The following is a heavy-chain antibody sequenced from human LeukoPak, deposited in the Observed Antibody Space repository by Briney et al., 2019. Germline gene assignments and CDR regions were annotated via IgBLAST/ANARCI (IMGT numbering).Heavy chain of an antibody. D-gene: IGHD6-19*01. CDR3: ARMSSGWYFDY. V-gene: IGHV3-7*01. CDR1: GFTFSSYW. CDR2: IKQDGSEK. Sequence: GGSLRLSCAASGFTFSSYWMSWVRQAPGKGLEWVANIKQDGSEKYYVDSVEGRFAISRDNAKNSLYLQMNSLRAEDTAVYYCARMSSGWYFDYWGQGTLVTVSS. J-gene: IGHJ4*02.